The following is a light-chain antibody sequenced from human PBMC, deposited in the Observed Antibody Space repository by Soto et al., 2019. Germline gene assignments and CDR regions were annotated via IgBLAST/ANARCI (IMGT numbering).Light chain of an antibody. CDR3: SSYTSGSTRVV. CDR2: DVS. CDR1: SSDVGGYNY. J-gene: IGLJ2*01. Sequence: QSALTQPASVSGSPGQSITISCTGTSSDVGGYNYVSWYQQHPGKAPKVMIYDVSKRPSGISNRFSGSKSGNTAALTISGLQVEDEADDYCSSYTSGSTRVVFGGGTKLTVL. V-gene: IGLV2-14*03.